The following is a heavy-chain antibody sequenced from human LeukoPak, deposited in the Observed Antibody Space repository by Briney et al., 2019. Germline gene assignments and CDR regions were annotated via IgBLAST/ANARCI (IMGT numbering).Heavy chain of an antibody. J-gene: IGHJ4*02. Sequence: EPSETLSLTCAVYGGSFSGYYWSWIRQPPGKGLEWIGEINHSGSTNYNPSLKSRVTISVDTSKNQFSLKLSSVTAADTAVYYCARDKTSYGYNYGRYVDYWGRGTLVTVSS. D-gene: IGHD5-24*01. CDR3: ARDKTSYGYNYGRYVDY. CDR2: INHSGST. V-gene: IGHV4-34*01. CDR1: GGSFSGYY.